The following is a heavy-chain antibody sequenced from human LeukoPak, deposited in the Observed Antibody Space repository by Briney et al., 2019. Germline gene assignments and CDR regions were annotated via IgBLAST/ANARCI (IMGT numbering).Heavy chain of an antibody. J-gene: IGHJ4*02. D-gene: IGHD6-19*01. Sequence: GSAKVSCKASGYTFTSYGFSWGRQAPGQGLGRLGWISAYIGNTKYAQKIQGRVTMTTNTSTSTAYMKLRSLRSDDTAVSYCARESGWYSAFDYWGQGTLVTVSS. CDR1: GYTFTSYG. CDR2: ISAYIGNT. CDR3: ARESGWYSAFDY. V-gene: IGHV1-18*01.